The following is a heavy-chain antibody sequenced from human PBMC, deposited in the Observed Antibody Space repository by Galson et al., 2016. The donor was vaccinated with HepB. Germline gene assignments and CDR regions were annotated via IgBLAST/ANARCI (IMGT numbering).Heavy chain of an antibody. Sequence: SVKVSCKASGGTFNTYAISWVRQAPGQGLEWMAGIIPMLGTATYAQKFQGRVTITADESTSTAYMDLSSLRSEDTALYYCARGSEILTGYYAYWGQGTLITVSS. CDR1: GGTFNTYA. D-gene: IGHD3-9*01. CDR3: ARGSEILTGYYAY. V-gene: IGHV1-69*13. J-gene: IGHJ4*02. CDR2: IIPMLGTA.